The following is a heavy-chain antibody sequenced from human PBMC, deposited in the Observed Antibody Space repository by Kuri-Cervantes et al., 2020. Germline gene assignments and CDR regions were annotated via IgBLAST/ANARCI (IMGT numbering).Heavy chain of an antibody. CDR1: GFTFSSYS. CDR3: ARVRSGYDSGALDY. J-gene: IGHJ4*02. V-gene: IGHV3-66*01. CDR2: IYSGGST. Sequence: GGSLRLSCAASGFTFSSYSMNWVRQAPGKGLEWVSVIYSGGSTYYADSVKGRFTISRDNSKNTLYLQMNSLRAEDTAVYYCARVRSGYDSGALDYWGQGNLVTVSS. D-gene: IGHD5-12*01.